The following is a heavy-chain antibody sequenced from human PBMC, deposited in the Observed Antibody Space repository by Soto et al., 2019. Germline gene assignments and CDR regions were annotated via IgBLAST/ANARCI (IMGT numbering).Heavy chain of an antibody. Sequence: QVQLVESGGGVVQPGRSLRLSCAASGFPFSSYGMHWVRQAPGKGLDWVGVIWYDGSNKDYAESVKGRFTISRDNSKNTLYLQMNSLRADDTAVYYCASSSNWGQGTLVTVSS. CDR2: IWYDGSNK. CDR1: GFPFSSYG. V-gene: IGHV3-33*01. J-gene: IGHJ4*02. CDR3: ASSSN.